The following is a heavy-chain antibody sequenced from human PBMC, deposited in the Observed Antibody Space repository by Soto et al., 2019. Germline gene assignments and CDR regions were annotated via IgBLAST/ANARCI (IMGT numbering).Heavy chain of an antibody. CDR2: IKSKTDGGTT. D-gene: IGHD3-3*01. CDR1: GFTFSNAW. Sequence: GGSLRLSCAASGFTFSNAWMNWVRQAPGKGLEWVGRIKSKTDGGTTDYAAPVKGRFTISRDDSKNMLYLQMNSLKTEDTAVYYCTTLSITIFGVVLMDVWGQGTTVTVSS. J-gene: IGHJ6*02. CDR3: TTLSITIFGVVLMDV. V-gene: IGHV3-15*07.